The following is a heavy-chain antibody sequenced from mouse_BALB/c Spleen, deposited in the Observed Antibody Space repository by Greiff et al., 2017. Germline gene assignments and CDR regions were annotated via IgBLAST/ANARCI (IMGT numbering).Heavy chain of an antibody. V-gene: IGHV3-8*02. CDR3: AKTTVVATEAMDY. J-gene: IGHJ4*01. D-gene: IGHD1-1*01. Sequence: VQLKESGPSLVKPSQTLSLTCSVTGDSITSGYWNWIRKFPGNKLEYMGYISYSGSTYYNPSLKSRISITRDTSKNQYYLQLNSVTTEDTATYYCAKTTVVATEAMDYWGQGTSVTVSS. CDR1: GDSITSGY. CDR2: ISYSGST.